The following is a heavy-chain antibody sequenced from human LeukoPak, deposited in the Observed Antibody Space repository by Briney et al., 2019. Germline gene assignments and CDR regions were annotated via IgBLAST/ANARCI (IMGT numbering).Heavy chain of an antibody. V-gene: IGHV3-73*01. J-gene: IGHJ4*02. CDR1: GFTFSDSY. Sequence: HSGGSLTLSRAASGFTFSDSYIHWVRHASGKWRECFGRITTNRSNYATAYTASVKGRFTTSRHDSENTAYLQMNSLKTEDTALYYCTTYRSGHYWGQGTLVTVSS. D-gene: IGHD6-19*01. CDR2: ITTNRSNYAT. CDR3: TTYRSGHY.